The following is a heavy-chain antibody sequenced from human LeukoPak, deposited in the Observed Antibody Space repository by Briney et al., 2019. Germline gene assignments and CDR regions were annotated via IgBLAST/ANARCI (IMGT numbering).Heavy chain of an antibody. CDR2: IISSGSYI. V-gene: IGHV3-21*01. Sequence: GGSLTLSCSPSGLTFSSYSMSWVRHPPGEGREWGSSIISSGSYIYYADSVKSGFTISRDKAKNSLYLQMNSLRAEDTAVYFCARDIAAAGTCWFDPWGQGTLVTVSS. J-gene: IGHJ5*02. CDR3: ARDIAAAGTCWFDP. D-gene: IGHD6-13*01. CDR1: GLTFSSYS.